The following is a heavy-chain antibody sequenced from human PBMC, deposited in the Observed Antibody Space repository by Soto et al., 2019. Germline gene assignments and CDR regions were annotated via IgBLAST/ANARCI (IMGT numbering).Heavy chain of an antibody. D-gene: IGHD6-19*01. CDR1: GYTFSSYY. V-gene: IGHV1-46*03. CDR2: INPSGGST. Sequence: ASVKVSCKASGYTFSSYYMHWVRQAPGQGLEWMRIINPSGGSTTYAQKFQGRVTMTRDTSTSTVYMELSSLTSEDTAVYYCARASVSGRRFDYWGEGTLVTVSS. J-gene: IGHJ4*02. CDR3: ARASVSGRRFDY.